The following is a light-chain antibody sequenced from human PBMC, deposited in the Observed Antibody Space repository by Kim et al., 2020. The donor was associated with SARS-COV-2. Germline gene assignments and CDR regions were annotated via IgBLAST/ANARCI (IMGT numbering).Light chain of an antibody. CDR1: SSDGGGQKY. J-gene: IGLJ1*01. Sequence: GQSITISGTGTSSDGGGQKYVSWYQQHPGKAPKLMIFDVNNRPSGVSSHFAGSKSGNTASLTISGLRAEDEAEYSCCSYTNSGTYVFGTGTKVTVL. CDR2: DVN. V-gene: IGLV2-14*03. CDR3: CSYTNSGTYV.